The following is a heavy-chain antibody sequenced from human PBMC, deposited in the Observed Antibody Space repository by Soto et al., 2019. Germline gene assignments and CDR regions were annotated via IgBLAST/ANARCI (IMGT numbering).Heavy chain of an antibody. V-gene: IGHV4-31*03. CDR2: IYYSGST. Sequence: QVQLQESGPGLVKPSQTLSLTCTVSGGSISSGGYYWSWIRQHPGKGLEWIGYIYYSGSTYYNPSLKSRVTISVDTSKNQFSLKLSSVTAADTAVYYCARSRRLDYGDYVASAYFDYWGQGTLVTVSS. CDR1: GGSISSGGYY. D-gene: IGHD4-17*01. CDR3: ARSRRLDYGDYVASAYFDY. J-gene: IGHJ4*02.